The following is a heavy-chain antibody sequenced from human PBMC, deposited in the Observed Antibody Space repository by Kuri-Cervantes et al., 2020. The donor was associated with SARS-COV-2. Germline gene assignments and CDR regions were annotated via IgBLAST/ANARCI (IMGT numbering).Heavy chain of an antibody. D-gene: IGHD7-27*01. CDR3: ATVGLGRWYFDL. Sequence: ASVKVSCKVSGYTLTELSMHWVRQAPGKGLEWMGGFDPEDGETIYAQKFQGRVTMTEDTSTDTAYMELSSLRSEDTVVYYCATVGLGRWYFDLWGRGTLVTVSS. CDR2: FDPEDGET. J-gene: IGHJ2*01. CDR1: GYTLTELS. V-gene: IGHV1-24*01.